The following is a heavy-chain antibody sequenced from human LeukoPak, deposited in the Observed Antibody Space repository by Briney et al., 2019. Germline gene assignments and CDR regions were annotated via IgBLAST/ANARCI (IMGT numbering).Heavy chain of an antibody. Sequence: PGGSLRLSCSASGFTFSSYAMHWLRQAPGKGLEYVSGIRSNGGSTYYADSVKGRFTISRDNSKNILYLQMSSLRPEDTAVYYCAKAPVGATSYFDSWGQGTLVTVSS. D-gene: IGHD1-26*01. CDR2: IRSNGGST. CDR3: AKAPVGATSYFDS. V-gene: IGHV3-64D*08. CDR1: GFTFSSYA. J-gene: IGHJ4*02.